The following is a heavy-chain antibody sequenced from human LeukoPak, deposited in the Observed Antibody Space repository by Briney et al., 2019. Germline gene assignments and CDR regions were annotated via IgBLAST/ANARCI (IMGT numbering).Heavy chain of an antibody. D-gene: IGHD4-23*01. CDR2: IYYSGST. J-gene: IGHJ2*01. Sequence: PSETLSLTCTVSGGSISSSSYYWGWIRQPPGKGREWIGSIYYSGSTYYNPSLKSRVTISVDTSKNQFSLKLSSVTAADTAVYYCARRYLTIVVTKDWYFDLWGRGTLVTVSS. CDR1: GGSISSSSYY. CDR3: ARRYLTIVVTKDWYFDL. V-gene: IGHV4-39*01.